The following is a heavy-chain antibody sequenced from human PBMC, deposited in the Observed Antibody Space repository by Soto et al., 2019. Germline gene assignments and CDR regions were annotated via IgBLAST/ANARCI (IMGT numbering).Heavy chain of an antibody. V-gene: IGHV3-23*01. CDR1: GFTFSSYA. J-gene: IGHJ4*02. CDR2: ISGSGGST. Sequence: HPGGSLRLSCAASGFTFSSYAMSWVRQAPGKGLEWVSAISGSGGSTYYADSVKGRFTISRDNSKNTLYLQMNSLRAEDTAVYYCAKDRRGYCSGGSCYSVEAPFDYWGQGTLVTVSS. CDR3: AKDRRGYCSGGSCYSVEAPFDY. D-gene: IGHD2-15*01.